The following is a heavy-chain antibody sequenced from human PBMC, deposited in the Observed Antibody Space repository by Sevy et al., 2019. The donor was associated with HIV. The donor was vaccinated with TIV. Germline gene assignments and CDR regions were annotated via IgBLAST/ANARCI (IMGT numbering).Heavy chain of an antibody. D-gene: IGHD3-10*01. CDR2: ISGSGGST. Sequence: GGSLRLSCAASGFTFSSYAMSWVRQAPGKGLEWVSAISGSGGSTYYADSVKGRFTISRDNSKNTLYLQMNSLRAEDTAVYYCAKVDRPIMVQGVITPFDYWGQGTLVTVSS. J-gene: IGHJ4*02. CDR3: AKVDRPIMVQGVITPFDY. V-gene: IGHV3-23*01. CDR1: GFTFSSYA.